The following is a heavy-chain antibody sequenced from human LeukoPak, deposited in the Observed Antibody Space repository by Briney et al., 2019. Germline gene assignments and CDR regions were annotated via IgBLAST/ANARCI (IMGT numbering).Heavy chain of an antibody. D-gene: IGHD4-11*01. CDR3: AKDLDYSNPSWFDP. V-gene: IGHV3-30*02. CDR2: TRSDGSNK. J-gene: IGHJ5*02. Sequence: PGGSLRLSCAASGFTFSSYGMHWVRQAPGKGLEWVAFTRSDGSNKYYADSVKGRFTISRDNSKNTQYLQMNSLRAEDTAVYYCAKDLDYSNPSWFDPWGQGTLVTVSS. CDR1: GFTFSSYG.